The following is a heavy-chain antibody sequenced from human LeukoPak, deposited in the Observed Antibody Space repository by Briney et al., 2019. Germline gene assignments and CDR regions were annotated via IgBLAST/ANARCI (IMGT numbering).Heavy chain of an antibody. CDR1: GYTFTSYG. Sequence: ASVKASCKASGYTFTSYGISWVRQAPGQGLEWMGWISAYNGNTNYAQKLQGRVTMTTDTSTSTAYMELRSLRSDDTAVYYCARLPFGSGSYLFDYWGQGTLVTVSS. CDR3: ARLPFGSGSYLFDY. V-gene: IGHV1-18*01. CDR2: ISAYNGNT. D-gene: IGHD3-10*01. J-gene: IGHJ4*02.